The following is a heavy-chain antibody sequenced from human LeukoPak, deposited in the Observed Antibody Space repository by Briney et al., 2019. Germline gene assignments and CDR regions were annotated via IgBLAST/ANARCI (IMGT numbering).Heavy chain of an antibody. V-gene: IGHV3-53*01. CDR3: ASHRRRIAVAGSDY. Sequence: PGGSLRLSCAASGFTVSSNYVSWVRQAPGKGLEWVSVIYSGGSTYYADSVKGRFTISRDNSKNTLYLQMNSLRAEDTAVYYCASHRRRIAVAGSDYWGQGTLVTVSS. D-gene: IGHD6-19*01. CDR1: GFTVSSNY. CDR2: IYSGGST. J-gene: IGHJ4*02.